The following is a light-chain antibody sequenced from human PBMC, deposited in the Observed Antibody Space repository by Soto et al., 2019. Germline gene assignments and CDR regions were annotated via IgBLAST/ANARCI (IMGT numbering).Light chain of an antibody. CDR1: QSVSSSY. CDR2: GAS. Sequence: EIVLTQSPGTLSLSPGARAPLSCRASQSVSSSYLAWYQQKPGQAPRLLIYGASSRATGIPDRFSGSGSGTDFTLTISRLEPEDFAVYYCQQRSNWTLTFGGGTKVDIK. J-gene: IGKJ4*01. CDR3: QQRSNWTLT. V-gene: IGKV3D-20*02.